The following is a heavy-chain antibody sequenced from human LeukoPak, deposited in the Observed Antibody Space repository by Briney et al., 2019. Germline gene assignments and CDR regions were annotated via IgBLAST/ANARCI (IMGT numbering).Heavy chain of an antibody. CDR2: IYYSGST. V-gene: IGHV4-39*01. Sequence: WIRQPPGKGLEWIGSIYYSGSTYYNPSLKSRVTISVDTSKNQFSLKLSSVTAADTAVYYCGVVITAFDYWGQGTLVTVSS. CDR3: GVVITAFDY. D-gene: IGHD3-22*01. J-gene: IGHJ4*02.